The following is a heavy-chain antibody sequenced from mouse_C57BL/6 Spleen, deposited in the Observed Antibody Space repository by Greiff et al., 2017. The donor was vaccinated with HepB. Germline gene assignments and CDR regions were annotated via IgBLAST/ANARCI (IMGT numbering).Heavy chain of an antibody. Sequence: QVQLKQSGPELVKPGASVKISCKASGYAFSSSWMNWVKQRPGKGLEWIGRIYPGDGDTNYNGKFKGKATLTADTSSSTAYMQLSSLTSEDSAVYFCARGEDGYKYAMDYWGQGTSVTVSS. CDR2: IYPGDGDT. J-gene: IGHJ4*01. CDR1: GYAFSSSW. V-gene: IGHV1-82*01. D-gene: IGHD2-3*01. CDR3: ARGEDGYKYAMDY.